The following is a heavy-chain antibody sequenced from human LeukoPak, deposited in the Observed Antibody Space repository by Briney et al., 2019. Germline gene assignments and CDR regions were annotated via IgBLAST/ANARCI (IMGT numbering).Heavy chain of an antibody. CDR3: ARLYTRSWARDFDY. J-gene: IGHJ4*02. CDR1: GFTFSSYE. Sequence: PGGSLRLSCAASGFTFSSYEMNWVRQAPGKGLEWVSYISSSGSTIYYADSIRGRFTISRDNAKNTLYLQMNSLRAEDTAVYYCARLYTRSWARDFDYWGQGTLVTVSS. D-gene: IGHD6-13*01. V-gene: IGHV3-48*03. CDR2: ISSSGSTI.